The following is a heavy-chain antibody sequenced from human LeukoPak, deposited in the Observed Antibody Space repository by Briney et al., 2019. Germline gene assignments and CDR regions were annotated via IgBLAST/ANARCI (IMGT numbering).Heavy chain of an antibody. CDR1: GGSISSSSYY. V-gene: IGHV4-39*07. Sequence: PSETLSPTCTVSGGSISSSSYYWGWIRQPPGKGLEWIGSIYYSGSTYYNPSLKSRVTISVDTSKNQFSLKLSSVTAADTAVYYCARAKYYYDSSGYYLDYWGQGTLVTVSS. CDR3: ARAKYYYDSSGYYLDY. D-gene: IGHD3-22*01. CDR2: IYYSGST. J-gene: IGHJ4*02.